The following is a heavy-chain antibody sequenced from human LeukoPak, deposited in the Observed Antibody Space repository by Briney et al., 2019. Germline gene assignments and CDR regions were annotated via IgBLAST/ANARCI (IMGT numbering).Heavy chain of an antibody. CDR1: GFTFSSYG. V-gene: IGHV3-23*01. Sequence: GGSLRLSCAASGFTFSSYGMSWVRQAPGKGLEWVSAISGSGGSTFYADSVKGRFTISRDNSKNTLYLQMNSLRAEDTALYYCAKATMIVVVIKGFAFDIWGQGTMVTVSS. J-gene: IGHJ3*02. CDR2: ISGSGGST. D-gene: IGHD3-22*01. CDR3: AKATMIVVVIKGFAFDI.